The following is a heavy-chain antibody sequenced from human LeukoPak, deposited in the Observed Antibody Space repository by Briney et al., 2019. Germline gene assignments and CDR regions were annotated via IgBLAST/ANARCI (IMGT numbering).Heavy chain of an antibody. CDR3: ARHSHYYDSSGYYYGVYTIDY. CDR1: GGSISSSSYY. D-gene: IGHD3-22*01. CDR2: IYYSGST. J-gene: IGHJ4*02. Sequence: SETLSLTCTVSGGSISSSSYYWGWIRQPPGKGLEWIGSIYYSGSTYYNPSLKSRVTISVDTSKNQFSLKLSSVTAADTAVYYCARHSHYYDSSGYYYGVYTIDYWGQGALVTVSS. V-gene: IGHV4-39*01.